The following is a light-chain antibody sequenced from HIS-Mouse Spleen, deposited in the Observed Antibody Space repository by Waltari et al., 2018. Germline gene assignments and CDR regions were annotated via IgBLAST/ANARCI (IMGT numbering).Light chain of an antibody. J-gene: IGLJ2*01. CDR2: GKT. CDR3: NSRDSSGNHVV. Sequence: SSELTQDPAVSVALGQTVRITCQGDSLRSYYASWYQQKPGQAPVLVIYGKTNRPSGIPDRFAGAGSGNTASLTITGAQAEDEADYCCNSRDSSGNHVVFGGGTKLTVL. V-gene: IGLV3-19*01. CDR1: SLRSYY.